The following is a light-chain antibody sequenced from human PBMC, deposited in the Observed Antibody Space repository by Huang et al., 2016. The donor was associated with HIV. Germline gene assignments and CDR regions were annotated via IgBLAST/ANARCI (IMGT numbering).Light chain of an antibody. V-gene: IGKV3-11*01. CDR3: QQRGNWQLT. CDR2: DAA. CDR1: QGLANY. Sequence: EIVLTQSPATLSLSPWERATLSYRASQGLANYLAWYQPKPGQAPRLLIYDAANRSTGIPARFSGSGSGTDFTLTISSLEPEDFAVYYCQQRGNWQLTFGGGTKVEIK. J-gene: IGKJ4*01.